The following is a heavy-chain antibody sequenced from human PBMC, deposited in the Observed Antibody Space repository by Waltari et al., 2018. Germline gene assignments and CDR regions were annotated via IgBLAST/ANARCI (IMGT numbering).Heavy chain of an antibody. CDR3: ARSRAFDI. Sequence: QVQLQESGPGLVKPSETLSLTCAVSGYSISSGYYWGWIRQPPGKGLEWIGSIYHSGSTYYNPSLKSRVTISVDTSKNQFSLKLSSVTAADTAVYYCARSRAFDIWGQGTMVTVSS. V-gene: IGHV4-38-2*01. J-gene: IGHJ3*02. CDR2: IYHSGST. CDR1: GYSISSGYY.